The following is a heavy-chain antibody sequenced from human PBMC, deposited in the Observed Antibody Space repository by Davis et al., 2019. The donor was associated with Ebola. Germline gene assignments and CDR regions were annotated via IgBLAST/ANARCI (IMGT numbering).Heavy chain of an antibody. D-gene: IGHD2/OR15-2a*01. Sequence: PSETLSLTCTVSGGPVRSSSHYWSWIRQPPGKRLEWIGYIFYSGSTNYNPSLRNRVTISVDSSKNLFSLILTSVTAADTAVYYCARVHEYTDYFHFDPWGQGILVTVSS. V-gene: IGHV4-61*01. CDR2: IFYSGST. CDR3: ARVHEYTDYFHFDP. CDR1: GGPVRSSSHY. J-gene: IGHJ5*02.